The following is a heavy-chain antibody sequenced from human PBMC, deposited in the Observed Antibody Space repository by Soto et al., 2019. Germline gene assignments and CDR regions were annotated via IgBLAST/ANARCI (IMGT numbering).Heavy chain of an antibody. CDR2: INSDGSIT. V-gene: IGHV3-74*01. J-gene: IGHJ4*02. CDR1: GFTFNTHW. Sequence: EVQLVESGGGLILPGGSLRLSCAASGFTFNTHWMHWVRQAPGKGLVWVSRINSDGSITDYADSVKGRFSISRDNPRNTLYLQMNRLSPEATAVYYCARAITSVGAAAKGDFWGQGALVTVSS. CDR3: ARAITSVGAAAKGDF. D-gene: IGHD1-26*01.